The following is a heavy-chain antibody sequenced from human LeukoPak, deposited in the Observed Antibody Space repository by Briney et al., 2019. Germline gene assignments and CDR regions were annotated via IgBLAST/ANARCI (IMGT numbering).Heavy chain of an antibody. CDR2: IYYSGST. D-gene: IGHD2-21*02. V-gene: IGHV4-59*01. CDR3: AREGIVVVTDPYWYFDL. J-gene: IGHJ2*01. CDR1: GGSISSYY. Sequence: SETLSLTCTVSGGSISSYYWSWVRQPPGKGLEWIGYIYYSGSTYYNPSLKSRVTISVDTSKNQFSLKVSSVTAADTAVYYCAREGIVVVTDPYWYFDLWGRGTLVTVSS.